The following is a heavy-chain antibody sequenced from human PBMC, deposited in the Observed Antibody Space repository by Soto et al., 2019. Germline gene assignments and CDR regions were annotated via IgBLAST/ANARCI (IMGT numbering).Heavy chain of an antibody. CDR3: ARVPMAKWFDP. CDR2: IYYSGST. D-gene: IGHD3-10*01. V-gene: IGHV4-59*12. CDR1: GGSISSYY. Sequence: SETLSLTCTVSGGSISSYYWSWIRQPPGKGLEWIGYIYYSGSTYYNPSLKSRVTISVDTSKNQFSLKLSSVTAADTAVYYCARVPMAKWFDPWGQGTLVTVSS. J-gene: IGHJ5*02.